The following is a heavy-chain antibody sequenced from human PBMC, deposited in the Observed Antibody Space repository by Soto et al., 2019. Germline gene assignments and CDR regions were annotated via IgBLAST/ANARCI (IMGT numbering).Heavy chain of an antibody. CDR1: GFTFDDYA. CDR3: AKDIKISGSYYYYYGMDV. CDR2: ISWDGGST. Sequence: GGSLRLSCPASGFTFDDYAMHWVRQAPGKGLEWVSLISWDGGSTYYADSVKGRFTISRDNSKNSLYLQMNSLRAEDTALYYCAKDIKISGSYYYYYGMDVWGQGTTVTVSS. J-gene: IGHJ6*02. D-gene: IGHD1-26*01. V-gene: IGHV3-43D*04.